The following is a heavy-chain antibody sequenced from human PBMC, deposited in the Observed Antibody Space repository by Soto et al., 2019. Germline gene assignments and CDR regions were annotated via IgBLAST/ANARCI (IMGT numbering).Heavy chain of an antibody. CDR2: IYHRGTT. Sequence: SETLSRTYTLSVYSLSSRSYWTWSRQPPGKGPEWIASIYHRGTTFYNPSLKSRITISVDTSNNQFSLKLTSVTAAEPGVYYCARVHVMVVDGSTFDYWGHGNLVTVSS. CDR3: ARVHVMVVDGSTFDY. J-gene: IGHJ4*01. D-gene: IGHD6-19*01. V-gene: IGHV4-38-2*02. CDR1: VYSLSSRSY.